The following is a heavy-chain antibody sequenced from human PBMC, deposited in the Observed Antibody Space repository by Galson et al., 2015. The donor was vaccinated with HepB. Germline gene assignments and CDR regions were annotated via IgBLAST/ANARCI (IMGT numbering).Heavy chain of an antibody. D-gene: IGHD3-3*01. J-gene: IGHJ5*02. Sequence: SVKVSCKASGFTFTSSAMQWVRQARGQRLEWIGWIVVGSGNTNYAQKFQERVTITRDMSTSTAYMELSSLRSEDTAVYYCAATPLFGETPRGWFDPWGQGTLVTVSS. V-gene: IGHV1-58*02. CDR2: IVVGSGNT. CDR1: GFTFTSSA. CDR3: AATPLFGETPRGWFDP.